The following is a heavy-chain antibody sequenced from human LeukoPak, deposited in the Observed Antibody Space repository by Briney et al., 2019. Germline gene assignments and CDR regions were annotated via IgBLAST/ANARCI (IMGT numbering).Heavy chain of an antibody. J-gene: IGHJ4*02. V-gene: IGHV6-1*01. CDR1: GDSVSTNSAA. CDR3: ARGSINWNRVLFDY. Sequence: SQTLSLTCAISGDSVSTNSAAWNWIRQSPSRGLEWLGRTYYRSKWYNGYAVSVKSRITINADTSKNQFSLQLNSVTPEDTAVYYCARGSINWNRVLFDYWGQGTLVTVSS. D-gene: IGHD1-1*01. CDR2: TYYRSKWYN.